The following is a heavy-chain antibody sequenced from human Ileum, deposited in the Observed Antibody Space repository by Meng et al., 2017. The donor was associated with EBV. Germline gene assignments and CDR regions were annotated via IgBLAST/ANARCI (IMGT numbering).Heavy chain of an antibody. Sequence: QVRLLQAGAEVKKPWASVKPSCKASGYPFSNLAIHWVRQAPGQRPEWMGWINADNGNTKYSQKFQGRVTITRSTPASTVYMDVRSLRSEDTAVYFCARVERGVKFDKWGQGTLVTVSS. J-gene: IGHJ4*01. D-gene: IGHD2-21*01. V-gene: IGHV1-3*01. CDR2: INADNGNT. CDR3: ARVERGVKFDK. CDR1: GYPFSNLA.